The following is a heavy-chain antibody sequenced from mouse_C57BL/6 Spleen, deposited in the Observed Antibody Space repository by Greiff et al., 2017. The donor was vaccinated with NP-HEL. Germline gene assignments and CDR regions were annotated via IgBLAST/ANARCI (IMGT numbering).Heavy chain of an antibody. CDR3: ARGASTVVATGDY. CDR2: ILPGSGST. J-gene: IGHJ2*01. D-gene: IGHD1-1*01. CDR1: GYTFTGYW. Sequence: VMLVESGAELMKPGASVKLSCKATGYTFTGYWIEWVKQRPGHGLVWIGEILPGSGSTNYNEKFKGKATFTADTSSNTAYMQLSSLTTEDSAIYYWARGASTVVATGDYWGQGTTLTVSS. V-gene: IGHV1-9*01.